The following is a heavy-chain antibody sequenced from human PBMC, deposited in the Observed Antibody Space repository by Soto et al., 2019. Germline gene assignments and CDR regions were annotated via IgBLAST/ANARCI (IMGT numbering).Heavy chain of an antibody. CDR3: ARAPQTVAGAGIWY. D-gene: IGHD6-13*01. Sequence: QVQLVQSGAEVKKPGASVKVSCKASGYTFTSYGISWVRQAPGQGLEWMGWISGYNGDTNYAQKLQGRVTMTTEICTSTDYMELRSLRSDDTAVYYCARAPQTVAGAGIWYWGQGTMVTVSS. J-gene: IGHJ4*02. CDR2: ISGYNGDT. CDR1: GYTFTSYG. V-gene: IGHV1-18*04.